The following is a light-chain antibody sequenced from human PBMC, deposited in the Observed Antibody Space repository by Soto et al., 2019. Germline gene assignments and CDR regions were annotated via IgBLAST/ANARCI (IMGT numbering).Light chain of an antibody. CDR1: QSISTY. CDR2: KAS. CDR3: QQYNSYRWT. Sequence: DIQMTQSPSTLSASVGDRVTITCRASQSISTYLAWYQQKPGKAPKLLIYKASSLESGVPSRFSGSGSGTEFTITISRPQPDDSATYYCQQYNSYRWTFGLGTKV. J-gene: IGKJ1*01. V-gene: IGKV1-5*03.